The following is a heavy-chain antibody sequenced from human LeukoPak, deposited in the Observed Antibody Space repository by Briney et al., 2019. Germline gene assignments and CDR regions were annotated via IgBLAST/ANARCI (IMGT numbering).Heavy chain of an antibody. Sequence: ASVKVSCKASGYTFTSYDINWVRQATGQGLEWMGWMNPNSGNTGYAQKFQGRVTMTRDMSTSTVYMELSSLRSEDTAVYYCARWGARYDAFDIWGQGTMVTVSS. CDR1: GYTFTSYD. CDR2: MNPNSGNT. J-gene: IGHJ3*02. D-gene: IGHD1-26*01. V-gene: IGHV1-8*02. CDR3: ARWGARYDAFDI.